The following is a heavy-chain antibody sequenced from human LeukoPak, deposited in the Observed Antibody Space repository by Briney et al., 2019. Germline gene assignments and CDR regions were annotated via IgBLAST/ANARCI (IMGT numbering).Heavy chain of an antibody. D-gene: IGHD6-13*01. J-gene: IGHJ2*01. CDR1: GGSFSGYY. V-gene: IGHV4-34*01. Sequence: PSETLSLTCAVYGGSFSGYYWSWIRQPPGKGLEWIGDINHSGSTNYNPSLKSRVTISVDTSKNQFSLKLSSVTAADTAVYYCARKTYTGIAAAGTLQTGYFDLWGRGTLVTVSS. CDR3: ARKTYTGIAAAGTLQTGYFDL. CDR2: INHSGST.